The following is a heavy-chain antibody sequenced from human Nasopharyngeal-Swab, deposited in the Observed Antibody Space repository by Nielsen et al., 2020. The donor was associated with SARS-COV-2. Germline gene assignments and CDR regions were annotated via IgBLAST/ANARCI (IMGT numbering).Heavy chain of an antibody. J-gene: IGHJ4*02. CDR2: IKQDGSEI. CDR3: ARLKYDFWNGPPEDY. Sequence: GESLRLSCAASGFTFSNYWMSWVRQAPGKGLEWVANIKQDGSEIYYVDSLKGRFTISRDNAKNSLYLQMNSLRAEDTAVYYCARLKYDFWNGPPEDYWGQGTLVTVSS. CDR1: GFTFSNYW. D-gene: IGHD3-3*01. V-gene: IGHV3-7*01.